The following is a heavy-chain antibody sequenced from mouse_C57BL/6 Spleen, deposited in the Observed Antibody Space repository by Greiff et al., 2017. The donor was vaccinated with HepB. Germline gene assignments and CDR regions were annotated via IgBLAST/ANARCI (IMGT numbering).Heavy chain of an antibody. J-gene: IGHJ1*03. CDR2: IDPSDSYT. D-gene: IGHD1-1*01. CDR1: GYTFTSYW. V-gene: IGHV1-59*01. Sequence: QVQLQQPGAELVRPGTSVKLSCKASGYTFTSYWMHWVKQRPGQGLEWIGVIDPSDSYTNYNQKFKGKATLTVDTSSSTAYMQLSSLTSEDSAVYYCARSYGSSLLWYFDVWGTGTTVTVSS. CDR3: ARSYGSSLLWYFDV.